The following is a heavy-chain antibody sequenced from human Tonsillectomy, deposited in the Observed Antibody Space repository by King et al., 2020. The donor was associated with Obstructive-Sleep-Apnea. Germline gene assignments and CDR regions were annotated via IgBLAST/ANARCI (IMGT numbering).Heavy chain of an antibody. CDR2: IYYSGST. V-gene: IGHV4-59*08. J-gene: IGHJ2*01. Sequence: VQLQESGPGLVKPSETLSLTCTVSGGSISTYYWNWIRQPPGKGLEWIGYIYYSGSTNYNPSLKSRVTISVDTSKNQFSLRLSSVTAADTAVYYCAGVRGTESRATFWYFGLWGRGTLVTVSS. CDR1: GGSISTYY. CDR3: AGVRGTESRATFWYFGL. D-gene: IGHD3-16*01.